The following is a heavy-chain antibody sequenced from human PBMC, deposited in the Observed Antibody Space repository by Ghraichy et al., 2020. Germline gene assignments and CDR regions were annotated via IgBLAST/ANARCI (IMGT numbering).Heavy chain of an antibody. CDR1: GASISSGGYY. J-gene: IGHJ4*02. D-gene: IGHD5-12*01. V-gene: IGHV4-31*03. CDR3: ARDRGYSGYDYFDS. Sequence: SETLSLTCTVSGASISSGGYYWNWIRQHPGKGLEWIGYIFNSGSTYYNPSLKSRVTISVGTSKNQFSLKLTSVTAADSAVYYCARDRGYSGYDYFDSWGQGTLVTVSP. CDR2: IFNSGST.